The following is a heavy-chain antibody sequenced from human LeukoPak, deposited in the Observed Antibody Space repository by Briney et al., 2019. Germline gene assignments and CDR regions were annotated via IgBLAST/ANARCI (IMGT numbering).Heavy chain of an antibody. CDR2: ISCSGST. CDR1: GGSISPYY. J-gene: IGHJ4*02. V-gene: IGHV4-59*01. CDR3: ASSAVPSVLTRFDY. Sequence: PSETLSLTCTVSGGSISPYYWSWVRQPPGKGLEWIGHISCSGSTNYNPSLKSRVTISVDTSKNQFSLKLSSVTAADTAVYYCASSAVPSVLTRFDYWGQGTLVTVSS. D-gene: IGHD4/OR15-4a*01.